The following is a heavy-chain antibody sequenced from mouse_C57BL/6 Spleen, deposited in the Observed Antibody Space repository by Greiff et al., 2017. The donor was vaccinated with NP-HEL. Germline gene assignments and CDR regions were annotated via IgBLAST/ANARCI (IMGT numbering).Heavy chain of an antibody. D-gene: IGHD2-4*01. CDR2: ISSGGDYI. CDR1: GFTFSSYA. Sequence: EVKVVESGEGLVKPGGSLKLSCAASGFTFSSYAMSWVRQTPEKRLEWVAYISSGGDYIYYADTVKGRFTISRDNARNTLYLQMSSLKSEETAMYYCTREDYYDYDVGMDYWGQGTSVTVSS. J-gene: IGHJ4*01. CDR3: TREDYYDYDVGMDY. V-gene: IGHV5-9-1*02.